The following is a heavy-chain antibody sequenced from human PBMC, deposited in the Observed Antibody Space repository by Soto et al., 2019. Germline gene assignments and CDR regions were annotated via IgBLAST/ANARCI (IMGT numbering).Heavy chain of an antibody. D-gene: IGHD3-16*01. CDR2: ISPYTGNT. V-gene: IGHV1-18*01. CDR3: VMVDNYVTPTPQDV. Sequence: QVQLVQSEDEVKKPGASVKVSCKASGYIFVNYGIAWVRQAPGQGLEWMGWISPYTGNTHSATKIQGRLTMTTDTSTSTAYMDLGSLTSDDTAVYYCVMVDNYVTPTPQDVWGQGTTVTVYS. J-gene: IGHJ6*02. CDR1: GYIFVNYG.